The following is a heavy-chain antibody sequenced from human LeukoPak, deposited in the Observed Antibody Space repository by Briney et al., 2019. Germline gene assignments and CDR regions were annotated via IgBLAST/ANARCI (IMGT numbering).Heavy chain of an antibody. CDR3: ARGGIQPAYFDY. V-gene: IGHV1-8*01. J-gene: IGHJ4*02. Sequence: ASVKVSCKASGYTFANYDINWVRQATGQGLEWMGWMNPNSGRTAYAQKFQGRVTMTRDTSISTIYMELSSLRSEDTAVYYCARGGIQPAYFDYWGQGTLVTVSS. CDR1: GYTFANYD. D-gene: IGHD5-18*01. CDR2: MNPNSGRT.